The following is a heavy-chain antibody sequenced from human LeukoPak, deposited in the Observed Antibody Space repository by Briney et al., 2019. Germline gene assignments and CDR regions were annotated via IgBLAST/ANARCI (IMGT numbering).Heavy chain of an antibody. CDR1: GFTFSSYG. J-gene: IGHJ6*02. CDR3: AIWWEPSNHYGLDV. Sequence: GGSLRLSCAASGFTFSSYGMHWVRQAPGKGLEWVAIIWFDGSNKYYADSVKGRFTISRDNSKNTLYLQMNSLRADDTAVYYCAIWWEPSNHYGLDVWGQGTTVTVSS. CDR2: IWFDGSNK. V-gene: IGHV3-33*03. D-gene: IGHD1-26*01.